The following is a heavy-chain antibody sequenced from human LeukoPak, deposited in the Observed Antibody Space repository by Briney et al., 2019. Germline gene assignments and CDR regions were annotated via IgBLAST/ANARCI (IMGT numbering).Heavy chain of an antibody. CDR1: EFTFSGSS. J-gene: IGHJ4*02. V-gene: IGHV3-21*01. CDR2: ISYSSTYI. Sequence: GGSLRLSCAASEFTFSGSSLSWVRRAPGKGLEGVSSISYSSTYIYYADSVKGRFTISRDNAKNSLYLQMNSLRVEDTAVCYCARVGVGSSSREDLFDYWGQGTLVTVSS. D-gene: IGHD6-13*01. CDR3: ARVGVGSSSREDLFDY.